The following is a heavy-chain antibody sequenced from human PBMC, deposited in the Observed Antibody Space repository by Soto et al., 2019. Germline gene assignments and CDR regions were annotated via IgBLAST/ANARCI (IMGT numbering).Heavy chain of an antibody. CDR3: ARDWGQQWLAYGLDV. D-gene: IGHD6-19*01. V-gene: IGHV1-18*01. J-gene: IGHJ6*02. CDR2: ISPYKGHT. Sequence: QVQLVQSGAEVKKLGASVKVSCKASGYTFTNFGISWVRQAPGHGLEWMGWISPYKGHTTSAQQLQGSLTMTTDTSTSTASMELRSLRSDDAAVYFCARDWGQQWLAYGLDVWGQGTTVTVSS. CDR1: GYTFTNFG.